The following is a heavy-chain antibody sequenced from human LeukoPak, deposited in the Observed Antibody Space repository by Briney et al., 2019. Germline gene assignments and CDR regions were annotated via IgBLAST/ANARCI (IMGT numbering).Heavy chain of an antibody. CDR3: ARADYDFWSGPFDY. Sequence: GAALQISWKGAGSIFTSYWIGGGRQLPGKGLERMGIIYPGDSDTRYSPSFQGQVTISADKSISTAYLQWSSLKASDTAMYYCARADYDFWSGPFDYWGQGTLVTVSS. D-gene: IGHD3-3*01. V-gene: IGHV5-51*01. CDR2: IYPGDSDT. J-gene: IGHJ4*02. CDR1: GSIFTSYW.